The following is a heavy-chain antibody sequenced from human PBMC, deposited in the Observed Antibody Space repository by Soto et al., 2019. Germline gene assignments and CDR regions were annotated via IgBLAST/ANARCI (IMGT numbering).Heavy chain of an antibody. Sequence: SVKVSCKASGGTFSSYAISWVRQAPGQGLEWMGGVIPIFGTANYAQKFQGRVTITADESTSTAYMEPSSLRSEDTALYYCARDSGTIVVVPAAMYDYYYGMDVWGQGTTVTVSS. V-gene: IGHV1-69*13. D-gene: IGHD2-2*01. CDR3: ARDSGTIVVVPAAMYDYYYGMDV. J-gene: IGHJ6*02. CDR2: VIPIFGTA. CDR1: GGTFSSYA.